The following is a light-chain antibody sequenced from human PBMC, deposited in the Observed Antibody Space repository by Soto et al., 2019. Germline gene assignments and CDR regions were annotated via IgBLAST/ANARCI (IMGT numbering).Light chain of an antibody. CDR3: QQLNTLPFT. Sequence: DIQMTQSPSSLAASVGDRVTIICGASQGIRNDLGWYQQKPGKAPKXLIYAASSLQSGVPSRFSGSGSGTEFTITISSLQPDDFETDHCQQLNTLPFTFSQGTRLEIK. V-gene: IGKV1-17*01. CDR1: QGIRND. CDR2: AAS. J-gene: IGKJ5*01.